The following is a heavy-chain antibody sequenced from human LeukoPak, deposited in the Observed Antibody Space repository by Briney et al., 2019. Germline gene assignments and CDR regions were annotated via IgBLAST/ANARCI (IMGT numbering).Heavy chain of an antibody. V-gene: IGHV1-69*05. Sequence: SVKVSCKASGGTFNSHVISWLRQAPGQGLEWMGGIIPVFGTASYAEKFQGRVTITTDESTTTAYMEMSSLTSEDTAVYYCARGCYYGSESYWHTKWFDPWGQGTLVTVSS. CDR2: IIPVFGTA. D-gene: IGHD3-10*01. CDR1: GGTFNSHV. CDR3: ARGCYYGSESYWHTKWFDP. J-gene: IGHJ5*02.